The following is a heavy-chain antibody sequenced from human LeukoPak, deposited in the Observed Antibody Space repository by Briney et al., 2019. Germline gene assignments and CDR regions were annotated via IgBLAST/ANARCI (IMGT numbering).Heavy chain of an antibody. CDR3: ARGDPGYGDYAGFDY. D-gene: IGHD4-17*01. CDR2: ISYDGSNK. J-gene: IGHJ4*02. V-gene: IGHV3-30-3*01. CDR1: GFTFSSYA. Sequence: GGSLRLSCAASGFTFSSYAMHWVRQAPGKGLEGVAVISYDGSNKYYADSVKGRFTISRDNSKNTLYLQMNSLRAEDTAVYYCARGDPGYGDYAGFDYWGQGTLVTVSS.